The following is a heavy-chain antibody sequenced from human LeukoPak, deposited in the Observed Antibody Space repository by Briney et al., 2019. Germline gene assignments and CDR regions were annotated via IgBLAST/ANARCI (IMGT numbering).Heavy chain of an antibody. CDR1: GFTFSSYS. CDR2: ISSSGTYI. Sequence: PGGFLRLSCAASGFTFSSYSMKWVRQAPGKGLEWVASISSSGTYIYYADSVQGRFTISRDNAKKSLYLQMSSLRAEDTAVYYCARDSAGAASPNEPIDYWGQGTLVTVSS. V-gene: IGHV3-21*01. D-gene: IGHD2-15*01. J-gene: IGHJ4*02. CDR3: ARDSAGAASPNEPIDY.